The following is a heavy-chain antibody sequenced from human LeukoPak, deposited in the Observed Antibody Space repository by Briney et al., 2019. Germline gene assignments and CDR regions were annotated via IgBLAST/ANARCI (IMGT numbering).Heavy chain of an antibody. J-gene: IGHJ5*02. CDR1: GGSISSYY. CDR2: IYNTGST. Sequence: PSETLSLTCTISGGSISSYYWSWIRQPAGKGLEWIGRIYNTGSTSYNPSLKSRVTISVDTSKNQFSLKLSSVTAADTAVYYCARASYDFWSGYYTQGFDPWGQGTLVTVSS. D-gene: IGHD3-3*01. CDR3: ARASYDFWSGYYTQGFDP. V-gene: IGHV4-4*07.